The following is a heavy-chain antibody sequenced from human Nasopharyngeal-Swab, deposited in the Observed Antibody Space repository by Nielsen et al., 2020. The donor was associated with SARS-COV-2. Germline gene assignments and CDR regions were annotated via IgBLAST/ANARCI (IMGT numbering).Heavy chain of an antibody. J-gene: IGHJ4*02. Sequence: WIRQPPGKGLEWIGYIYCSGSTYYNPSLKSRVTISVDTSKNQFSLKLSSVTAADTAVYYCARWGMTTVTTGYFDYWGQGTLVTVS. CDR2: IYCSGST. V-gene: IGHV4-31*02. CDR3: ARWGMTTVTTGYFDY. D-gene: IGHD4-17*01.